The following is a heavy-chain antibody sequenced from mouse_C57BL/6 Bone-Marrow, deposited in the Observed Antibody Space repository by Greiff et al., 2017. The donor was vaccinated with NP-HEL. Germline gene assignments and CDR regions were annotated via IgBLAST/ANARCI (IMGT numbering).Heavy chain of an antibody. CDR2: IHPNSGST. Sequence: VQLQQSGAELVKPGASVKLSCKASGYTFTSYWMHWVKQRPGQGLEWIGMIHPNSGSTNYNEKFKSKATLTVDKSSSTAYMQLSSLTSEDSAVYYCARVSITTVVAYYFDYWGQGTTLTVSS. D-gene: IGHD1-1*01. V-gene: IGHV1-64*01. J-gene: IGHJ2*01. CDR3: ARVSITTVVAYYFDY. CDR1: GYTFTSYW.